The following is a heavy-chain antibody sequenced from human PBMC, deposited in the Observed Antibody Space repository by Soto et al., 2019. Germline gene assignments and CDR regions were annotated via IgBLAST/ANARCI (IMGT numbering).Heavy chain of an antibody. V-gene: IGHV3-30*03. CDR2: ISYEGSNK. D-gene: IGHD2-15*01. CDR3: AGGQYYFDY. J-gene: IGHJ4*02. Sequence: QVQLVESGGGGFQPGRSLRLSCAASGFPFSSYGMHWVRQAPGKGLEWVAHISYEGSNKHYTDSVKGRFTISRDNSKNMLYLQMSSLRAEDTAVYYCAGGQYYFDYCGQGTRVSVSS. CDR1: GFPFSSYG.